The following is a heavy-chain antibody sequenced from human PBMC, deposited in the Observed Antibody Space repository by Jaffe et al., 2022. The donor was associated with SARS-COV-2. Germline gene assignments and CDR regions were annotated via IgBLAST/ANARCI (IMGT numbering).Heavy chain of an antibody. V-gene: IGHV4-59*01. CDR1: GGSISSYY. CDR3: ATTGYSSSWYPGYYYYGMDV. D-gene: IGHD6-13*01. Sequence: QVQLQESGPGLVKPSETLSLTCTVSGGSISSYYWSWIRQPPGKGLEWIGYIYYSGSTNYNPSLKSRVTISVDTSKNQFSLKLSSVTAADTAVYYCATTGYSSSWYPGYYYYGMDVWGQGTTVTVSS. CDR2: IYYSGST. J-gene: IGHJ6*02.